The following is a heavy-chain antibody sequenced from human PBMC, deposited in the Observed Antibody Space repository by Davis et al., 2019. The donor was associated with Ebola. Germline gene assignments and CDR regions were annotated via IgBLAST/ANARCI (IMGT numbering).Heavy chain of an antibody. D-gene: IGHD3-22*01. Sequence: SETLSLSCTVSGVSITSYYWSWVRQPPGKGLEWIGYIHYSGSTNYNPSLKSRVTISTDTSRNQFSLKLSSVTAADTAVYYCAREAYYYDSSGYHRGGFDYWGQGTLVTVSS. CDR2: IHYSGST. V-gene: IGHV4-59*01. CDR1: GVSITSYY. CDR3: AREAYYYDSSGYHRGGFDY. J-gene: IGHJ4*02.